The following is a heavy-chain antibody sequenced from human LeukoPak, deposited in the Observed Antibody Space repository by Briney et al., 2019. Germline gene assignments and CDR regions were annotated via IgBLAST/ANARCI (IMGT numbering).Heavy chain of an antibody. CDR2: ISGSGGGT. CDR1: GFTFSSYA. CDR3: AKGGYSYGSYYFDY. D-gene: IGHD5-18*01. Sequence: GGSLRLSCAASGFTFSSYAMSWVRQAPGKGLEWVSAISGSGGGTYYADSVKGRFTISRDNSKNTLYLQMNSLRAEDTAVYYCAKGGYSYGSYYFDYWGQGTLVTVSS. V-gene: IGHV3-23*01. J-gene: IGHJ4*02.